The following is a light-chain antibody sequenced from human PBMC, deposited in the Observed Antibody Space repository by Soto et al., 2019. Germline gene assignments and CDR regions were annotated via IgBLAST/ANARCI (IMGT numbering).Light chain of an antibody. CDR2: GAS. V-gene: IGKV3-20*01. Sequence: EIVLTQFPGTLSLSPGERATLSCRASQSVSSSYLAWYQQKPGQAPRLLIYGASSRATGIPDRFSGSGSGTDFTLTISRLEPEDFAVYYCQQYGRSPRTFGQGTKV. CDR3: QQYGRSPRT. CDR1: QSVSSSY. J-gene: IGKJ1*01.